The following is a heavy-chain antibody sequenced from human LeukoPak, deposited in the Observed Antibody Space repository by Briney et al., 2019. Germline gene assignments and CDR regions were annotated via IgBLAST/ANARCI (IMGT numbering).Heavy chain of an antibody. D-gene: IGHD3-10*01. CDR3: AREMVRGIRWLDN. CDR2: IYYSGST. J-gene: IGHJ4*02. Sequence: PSETLSLTCTVSGGSISSYYWSWIRQPPGKGLEWIGYIYYSGSTNYNPSLKSRVTISVDTSKNQFSLKLSSVTAADTAVYYCAREMVRGIRWLDNWGQGTLVTVSS. V-gene: IGHV4-59*01. CDR1: GGSISSYY.